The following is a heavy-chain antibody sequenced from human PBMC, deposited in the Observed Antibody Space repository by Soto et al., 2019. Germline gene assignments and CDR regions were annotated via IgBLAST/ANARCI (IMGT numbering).Heavy chain of an antibody. D-gene: IGHD6-13*01. CDR3: AKRSPYSSGWYSPIFDY. V-gene: IGHV3-23*01. CDR1: VFSFIDYA. J-gene: IGHJ4*02. CDR2: ISESGGST. Sequence: PGGSLRLSCASSVFSFIDYAMRWVRQAPGKGLEWVSVISESGGSTHYADSVRGRFTVSRDNSKNSLSLRMNSLRDEDTAVYFCAKRSPYSSGWYSPIFDYWGQGGLVT.